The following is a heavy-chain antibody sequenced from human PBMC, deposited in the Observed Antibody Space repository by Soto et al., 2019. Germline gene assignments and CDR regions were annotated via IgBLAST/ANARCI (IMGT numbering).Heavy chain of an antibody. CDR1: GFTFSSYG. V-gene: IGHV3-33*01. CDR3: AREGLRGYRGYDPNYYFDY. J-gene: IGHJ4*02. CDR2: IWYDGSNK. D-gene: IGHD5-12*01. Sequence: QVQLVESGGGVVQPGRSLRLSCAASGFTFSSYGMHWVRQAPGKGLEWVAVIWYDGSNKYYADSVKGRFTISRDNSKNTLYLQMNSVRAEDTAVYYCAREGLRGYRGYDPNYYFDYWGQGTLVTVSS.